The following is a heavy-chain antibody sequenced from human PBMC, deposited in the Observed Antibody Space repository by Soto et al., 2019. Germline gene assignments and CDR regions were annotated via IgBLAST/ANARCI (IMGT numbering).Heavy chain of an antibody. CDR2: INHSGST. D-gene: IGHD3-10*01. J-gene: IGHJ6*03. CDR3: AREGVYYGSGSYYNSYYYYYMDV. V-gene: IGHV4-34*01. CDR1: GGSFSGYY. Sequence: SETLSLTCAVYGGSFSGYYWSWIRQPPGKGLEWIGEINHSGSTNYNPSLKSRVTISVDTSKNQFSLKLSSVTAADTAVYYCAREGVYYGSGSYYNSYYYYYMDVWGKGTTVTVSS.